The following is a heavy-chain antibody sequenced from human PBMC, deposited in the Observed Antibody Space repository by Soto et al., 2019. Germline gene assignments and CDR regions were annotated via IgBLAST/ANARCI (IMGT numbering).Heavy chain of an antibody. CDR2: ISGSGGST. CDR3: AKDRPRMSSGAFDI. J-gene: IGHJ3*02. V-gene: IGHV3-23*01. Sequence: EVQLLESGVGLVQPGGSLRLSCAASGFTFSSYAMSWVRQAPGKGLEWVSAISGSGGSTYYSDSVKGRFTISRDNSKNKLYLHMNSMRAEDTAVYYFAKDRPRMSSGAFDIRGQGTMVTVSS. D-gene: IGHD6-19*01. CDR1: GFTFSSYA.